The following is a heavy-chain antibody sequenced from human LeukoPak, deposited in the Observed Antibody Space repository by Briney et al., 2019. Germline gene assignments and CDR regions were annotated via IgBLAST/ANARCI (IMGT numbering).Heavy chain of an antibody. V-gene: IGHV1-69*05. CDR2: IIPIFGTA. Sequence: ASVKVSCKASGGTFSSYAISWVRQAPGQGLEWMGRIIPIFGTANYAQKFQGRVTITTDESTSTAYMELSSLRSEDTAAYYCARDSDYYDSSVGYAFDIWGQGTMVTVSS. CDR1: GGTFSSYA. CDR3: ARDSDYYDSSVGYAFDI. J-gene: IGHJ3*02. D-gene: IGHD3-22*01.